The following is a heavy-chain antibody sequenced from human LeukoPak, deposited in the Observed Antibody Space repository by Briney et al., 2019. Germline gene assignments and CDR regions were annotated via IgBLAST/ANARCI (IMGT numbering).Heavy chain of an antibody. V-gene: IGHV7-4-1*02. CDR2: INTNTGNP. D-gene: IGHD3-22*01. Sequence: GASVKDSCKASGYTFTSYAMNWVRQAPGQGLEWMGWINTNTGNPTYVQGFTGRFVFSLDTSVSTAYLQISSLKAEDTAVYYCARVVRGSSGYRYYFDYWGQGTLVTVSS. CDR3: ARVVRGSSGYRYYFDY. J-gene: IGHJ4*02. CDR1: GYTFTSYA.